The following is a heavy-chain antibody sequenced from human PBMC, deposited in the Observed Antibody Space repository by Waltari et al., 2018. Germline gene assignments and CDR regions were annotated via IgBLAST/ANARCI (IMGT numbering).Heavy chain of an antibody. CDR3: ARLNSGYEGFDY. Sequence: FTFSSYWMSWVRQAPGKGLEWVANIKQDGREEYYVDSVKGRFTISRDNAKNSLYLQMSSLRAEDTAVYYCARLNSGYEGFDYWGQGTLVTVSS. V-gene: IGHV3-7*01. CDR1: FTFSSYW. D-gene: IGHD5-12*01. J-gene: IGHJ4*02. CDR2: IKQDGREE.